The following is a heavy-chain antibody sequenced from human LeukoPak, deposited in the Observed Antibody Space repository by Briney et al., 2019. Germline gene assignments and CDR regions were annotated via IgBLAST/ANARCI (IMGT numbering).Heavy chain of an antibody. J-gene: IGHJ4*02. CDR1: GGSISSGGYS. D-gene: IGHD3-22*01. CDR3: ARESLEYYYDSSGYSSSFDY. Sequence: SQTLSLTCAVSGGSISSGGYSWSWIRQPPGKGLEWIGYIYHSGSTYYNPSLKSRVTISVDTSKNQFSLKLSSVTAADTAVYYCARESLEYYYDSSGYSSSFDYWGQGTLVTVSS. V-gene: IGHV4-30-2*05. CDR2: IYHSGST.